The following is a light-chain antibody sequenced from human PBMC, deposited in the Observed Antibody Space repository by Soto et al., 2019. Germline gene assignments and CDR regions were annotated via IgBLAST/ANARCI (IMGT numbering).Light chain of an antibody. Sequence: DIQLTQSPSFLSASVGDRVTITCRASQGISSYLAWYQQKPGKAPNLLIHTASTLQSGVPSRFSGSGSGTEFTLTISSLQPEDFATYYCQQRNSYPISSRHRTRLQIK. CDR3: QQRNSYPIS. J-gene: IGKJ5*01. V-gene: IGKV1-9*01. CDR1: QGISSY. CDR2: TAS.